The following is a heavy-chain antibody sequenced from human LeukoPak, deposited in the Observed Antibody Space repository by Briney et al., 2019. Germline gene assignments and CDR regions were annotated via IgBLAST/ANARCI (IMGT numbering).Heavy chain of an antibody. CDR2: IYYSGST. D-gene: IGHD6-19*01. Sequence: SETLSLTCNVSGGSISSYYWSWIRQPPGKGLEWIGYIYYSGSTNYNPSLKSRVAISVDRTKNHFSLKMSSVTAADTAVYYCARGDSSGWYAFDSWGQGTLVTVS. V-gene: IGHV4-59*01. CDR3: ARGDSSGWYAFDS. J-gene: IGHJ4*02. CDR1: GGSISSYY.